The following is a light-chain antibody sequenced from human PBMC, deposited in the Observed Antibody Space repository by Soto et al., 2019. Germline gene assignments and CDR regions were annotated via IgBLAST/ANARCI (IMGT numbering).Light chain of an antibody. V-gene: IGKV3-15*01. Sequence: TQSPGTLSVSLGERATLSCSASQSVTINVAWYQQKPGQAPRLLIYGASTRATGVPARFSGSGSGTEFTLSISSLQSEDLGLYFCQQYNNWPLITFGPGTRLEI. CDR3: QQYNNWPLIT. CDR2: GAS. CDR1: QSVTIN. J-gene: IGKJ5*01.